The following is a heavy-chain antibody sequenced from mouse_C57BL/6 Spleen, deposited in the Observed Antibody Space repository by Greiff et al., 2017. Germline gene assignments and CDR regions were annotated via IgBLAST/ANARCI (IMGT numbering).Heavy chain of an antibody. CDR2: IDPSDSYT. CDR1: GYTFTSYW. V-gene: IGHV1-69*01. D-gene: IGHD2-3*01. J-gene: IGHJ4*01. CDR3: ARWRGGYYPYYAMDY. Sequence: VQLQQPGAELVMPGASVKLSCKASGYTFTSYWMHWVKQRPGQGLEWIGEIDPSDSYTNYNQKFKGKSTLTVDKSSCTAYMQLSSLTSEDSAVYYCARWRGGYYPYYAMDYWGQGTSVTVSS.